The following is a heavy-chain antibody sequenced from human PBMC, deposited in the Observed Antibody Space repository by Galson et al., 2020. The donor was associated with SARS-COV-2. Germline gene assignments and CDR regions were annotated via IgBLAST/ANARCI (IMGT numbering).Heavy chain of an antibody. Sequence: PSETLSLTCAVSGYSLSSGYYWGWIRQPPGKGLEWIGSIYHSGSTYYNPSLKSRVTISVDTSKNQFSLKLSSVTAADTAVYYCARGSGSLTTMIVVVITGGVFDYWGQGTLVTVSS. V-gene: IGHV4-38-2*01. CDR3: ARGSGSLTTMIVVVITGGVFDY. J-gene: IGHJ4*02. CDR2: IYHSGST. CDR1: GYSLSSGYY. D-gene: IGHD3-22*01.